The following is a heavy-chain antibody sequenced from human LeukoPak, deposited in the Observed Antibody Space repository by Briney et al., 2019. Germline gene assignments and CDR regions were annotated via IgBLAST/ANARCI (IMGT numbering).Heavy chain of an antibody. D-gene: IGHD3-16*01. J-gene: IGHJ4*02. CDR2: INHSGST. Sequence: SETLSLTCAVYGGSFSGYYWSWIRQPPGKGLEWIGEINHSGSTNYNPSLKSRVTISVDTSKNQFSLKLSSVTAADTAVYYCARISRYGLDYWGQGTLVTVSS. CDR3: ARISRYGLDY. V-gene: IGHV4-34*01. CDR1: GGSFSGYY.